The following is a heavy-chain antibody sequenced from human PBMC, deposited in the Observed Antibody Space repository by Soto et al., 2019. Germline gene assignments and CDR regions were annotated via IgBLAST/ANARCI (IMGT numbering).Heavy chain of an antibody. CDR3: ARNKHSGSYLYYFDY. Sequence: SETLSLTCTVSGCSISSGGYYWTWIRQHPGKGLEWIGYIYYSGSTYYNPSLKSRVSISVDTSKNQFSLKLSSVTAADTAVYYCARNKHSGSYLYYFDYWGQGTLVTVSS. V-gene: IGHV4-31*03. D-gene: IGHD1-26*01. CDR1: GCSISSGGYY. J-gene: IGHJ4*02. CDR2: IYYSGST.